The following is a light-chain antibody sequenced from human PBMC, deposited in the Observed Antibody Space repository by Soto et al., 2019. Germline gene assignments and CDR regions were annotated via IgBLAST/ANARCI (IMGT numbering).Light chain of an antibody. CDR3: QSYTSSLSGSV. CDR1: SSNIGAGYD. Sequence: QSVLTQPPSVSGSPGQRVTISCTGSSSNIGAGYDVPWYQQLPGTAPKLLIYGNSNRPSGVSDRFSGSKSGTSASLAITGLQAEDEADYYCQSYTSSLSGSVFGGGTKLTVL. V-gene: IGLV1-40*01. CDR2: GNS. J-gene: IGLJ3*02.